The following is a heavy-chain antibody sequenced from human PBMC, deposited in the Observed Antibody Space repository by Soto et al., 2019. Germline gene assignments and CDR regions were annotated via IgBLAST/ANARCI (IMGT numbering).Heavy chain of an antibody. Sequence: PGGSLRLSCAASGFTFSSYWMHWVRQASGKGLVWVSRISFDGSTTTYADSVKGRFTISRGNAKSTLYLQMNSLRAEDTAVYYCARGGAHTAMANEYWGQGALVTVSS. CDR1: GFTFSSYW. CDR2: ISFDGSTT. CDR3: ARGGAHTAMANEY. J-gene: IGHJ4*02. V-gene: IGHV3-74*01. D-gene: IGHD5-18*01.